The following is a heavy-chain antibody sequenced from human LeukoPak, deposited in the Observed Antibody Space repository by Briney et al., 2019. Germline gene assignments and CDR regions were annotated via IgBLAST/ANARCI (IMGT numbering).Heavy chain of an antibody. Sequence: GGSLRLSCAASGFTFSSHWMHWVRQAPGKGLVWVSRNSSDGTNTNYADSVKGRFTISRDNAKNTLYLQMNSLRVEDTAVYYCTRGPPDGSGNYYPGDFWGQGTLVTVSS. CDR3: TRGPPDGSGNYYPGDF. CDR1: GFTFSSHW. J-gene: IGHJ4*02. V-gene: IGHV3-74*01. CDR2: NSSDGTNT. D-gene: IGHD3-10*01.